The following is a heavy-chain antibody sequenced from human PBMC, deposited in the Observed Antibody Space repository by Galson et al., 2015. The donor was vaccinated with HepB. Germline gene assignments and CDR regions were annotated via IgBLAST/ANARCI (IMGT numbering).Heavy chain of an antibody. CDR3: ARDAGRQQLDWFDP. CDR1: GFTFSSYS. V-gene: IGHV3-48*01. CDR2: ISSSSSTI. Sequence: SLRLSCAASGFTFSSYSMNWVRQAPGKGLEWVSYISSSSSTIYYADSVKGRFTISRDNAKNSLYLQMNSLRAEDTAVYYCARDAGRQQLDWFDPWGQGTLVTVSS. D-gene: IGHD6-13*01. J-gene: IGHJ5*02.